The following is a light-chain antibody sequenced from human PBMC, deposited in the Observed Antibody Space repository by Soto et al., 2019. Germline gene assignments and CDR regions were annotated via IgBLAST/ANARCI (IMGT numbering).Light chain of an antibody. CDR2: DVT. Sequence: QSVLTQPRSVSGSPGQSVTISCTGTSINVGAYDFVSWYQQHPGKAPKLMIFDVTKRPSGVPDRFSGSKSGNTASLTISGLQADDESDYYCCSFAGSCTYVFGTGTKVTVL. J-gene: IGLJ1*01. CDR1: SINVGAYDF. V-gene: IGLV2-11*01. CDR3: CSFAGSCTYV.